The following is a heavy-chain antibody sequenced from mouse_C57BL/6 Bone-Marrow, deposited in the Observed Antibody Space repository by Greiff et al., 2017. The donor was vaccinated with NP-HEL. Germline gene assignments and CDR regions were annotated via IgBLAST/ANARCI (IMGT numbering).Heavy chain of an antibody. CDR1: GFTFSSYG. V-gene: IGHV5-6*01. CDR3: ASPYDYDVAWFAY. CDR2: ISSGGSYT. Sequence: EVHLVESGGDLVKPGGSLKLSCAASGFTFSSYGMSWVRQTPDKRLEWVATISSGGSYTYYPDSVKGRFTISRDNAKNTLYLQMSSLKSEDTAMYYCASPYDYDVAWFAYWGQGTQVTVSA. J-gene: IGHJ3*01. D-gene: IGHD2-4*01.